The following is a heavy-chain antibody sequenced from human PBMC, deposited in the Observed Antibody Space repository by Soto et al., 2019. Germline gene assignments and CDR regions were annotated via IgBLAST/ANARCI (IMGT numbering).Heavy chain of an antibody. D-gene: IGHD4-17*01. CDR2: INPSGGST. Sequence: ASVKVSCKASGYTFTSYYMHWVRQAPGQGLEWMGIINPSGGSTSYAQKFQGRVTMTRDTSTSTVYMELSSLRSEDTAVYYCARAPTTVVTRHAFDIWGHGTMVTVSS. CDR1: GYTFTSYY. CDR3: ARAPTTVVTRHAFDI. J-gene: IGHJ3*02. V-gene: IGHV1-46*01.